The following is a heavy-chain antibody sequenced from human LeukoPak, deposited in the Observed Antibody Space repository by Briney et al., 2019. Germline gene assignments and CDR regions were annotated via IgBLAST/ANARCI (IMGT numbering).Heavy chain of an antibody. Sequence: SETLSLTCTVSGDSVSNTNYYWGWIRQPPGKGLEWIGTFYYSGNTYYNPSLKSRVTISVDTSKNQFPLILSSVTAADTAVYYCANLYNSGSYFGHWGQGALTTVSS. CDR3: ANLYNSGSYFGH. D-gene: IGHD3-10*01. CDR2: FYYSGNT. J-gene: IGHJ4*02. V-gene: IGHV4-39*01. CDR1: GDSVSNTNYY.